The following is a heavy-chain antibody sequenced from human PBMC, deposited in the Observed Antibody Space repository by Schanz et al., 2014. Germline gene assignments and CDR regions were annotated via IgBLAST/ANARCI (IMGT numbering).Heavy chain of an antibody. J-gene: IGHJ4*02. CDR1: RSTFSSYT. CDR3: ARDGVDAAAGGNY. Sequence: QVQLVQSGAEVKKPGSSVKVSCKASRSTFSSYTISWVRQARGQGLEWMGMINPSGGSTTYAQKFQGRVTMTRDTSTSTVYMELSSLRSEDTAVYYCARDGVDAAAGGNYWGQGTLVNVSS. D-gene: IGHD6-13*01. V-gene: IGHV1-46*03. CDR2: INPSGGST.